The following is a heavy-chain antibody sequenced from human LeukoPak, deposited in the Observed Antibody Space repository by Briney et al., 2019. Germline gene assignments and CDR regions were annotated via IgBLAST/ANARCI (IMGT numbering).Heavy chain of an antibody. CDR2: IDVRGDSI. V-gene: IGHV3-11*01. CDR3: AREDNVWNLLYNYYMDV. CDR1: GFIFSDYY. Sequence: AAGSLRLSCAASGFIFSDYYMTWIRQAPGKGLEWVAHIDVRGDSILYADSGKGRLIISRDSAKNSLYLQMNSLRAEDTAVYYCAREDNVWNLLYNYYMDVWGKGTTVTVSS. J-gene: IGHJ6*03. D-gene: IGHD1-1*01.